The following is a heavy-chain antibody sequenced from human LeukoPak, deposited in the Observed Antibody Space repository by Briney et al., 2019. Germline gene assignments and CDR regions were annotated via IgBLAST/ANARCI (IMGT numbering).Heavy chain of an antibody. D-gene: IGHD4-23*01. J-gene: IGHJ4*02. CDR3: AKFAGPEGGNGLMGDY. CDR2: IKEDGSEA. V-gene: IGHV3-7*03. Sequence: GGSLRLSCAASGFTFSNYWMSWVRQAPGKGPEWMGNIKEDGSEAYYVDSVKGRFTISRDNSKNTLYLQMNSLRAEDTAVYYCAKFAGPEGGNGLMGDYWGQGTLVTVSS. CDR1: GFTFSNYW.